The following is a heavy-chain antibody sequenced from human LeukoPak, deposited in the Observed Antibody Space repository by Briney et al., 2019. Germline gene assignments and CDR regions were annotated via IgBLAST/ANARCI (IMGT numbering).Heavy chain of an antibody. CDR1: GGSCSDYY. CDR3: ARGGGYCSGGSCYLDY. CDR2: INHSGST. J-gene: IGHJ4*02. Sequence: PSETLSLTCAVYGGSCSDYYWSWIRQPPGKGREWIGEINHSGSTDYNPSLKSRVTISVDTSKNQFSLKLNSVTAADTAVYYCARGGGYCSGGSCYLDYWGQGTLVTFSS. D-gene: IGHD2-15*01. V-gene: IGHV4-34*01.